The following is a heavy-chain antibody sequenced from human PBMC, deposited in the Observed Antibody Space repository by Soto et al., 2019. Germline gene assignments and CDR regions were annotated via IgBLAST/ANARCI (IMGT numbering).Heavy chain of an antibody. CDR3: ARDKITGLFDY. Sequence: QVQLQQWGAGLLKPSETLSLTCAVYGGSFSGYYWTWIRQPPGTGLEWIGEINHSGSTNYNPSLKSRVPTSVDTSKNQFSLKLTSVTAADPAVYYCARDKITGLFDYWGQGTLVTVSS. V-gene: IGHV4-34*01. CDR1: GGSFSGYY. D-gene: IGHD2-8*02. CDR2: INHSGST. J-gene: IGHJ4*02.